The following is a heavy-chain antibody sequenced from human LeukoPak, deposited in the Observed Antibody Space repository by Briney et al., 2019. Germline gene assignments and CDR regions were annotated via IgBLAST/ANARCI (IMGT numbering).Heavy chain of an antibody. Sequence: ASVKVSCKASGYTFTSYDINWVRQATGQGLEGMGWMNPNSGNTGYAQKFQGRVTMTRNTSISTAYMELSSLRSEDTAVYYCARVGLMVNYMDVWGKGTTVTVSS. CDR1: GYTFTSYD. CDR2: MNPNSGNT. D-gene: IGHD5-18*01. J-gene: IGHJ6*03. V-gene: IGHV1-8*01. CDR3: ARVGLMVNYMDV.